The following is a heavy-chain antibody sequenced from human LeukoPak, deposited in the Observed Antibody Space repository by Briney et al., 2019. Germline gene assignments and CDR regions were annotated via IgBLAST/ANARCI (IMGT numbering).Heavy chain of an antibody. Sequence: SETLSLTCTVSGGSISSYYWTWIRQPPGKGLEWIGNIYDSGSTNYNPSLKSRVTISVDTSKNQFSLKLSSVAAADTAVYYCARGSRSYDSSGYLNYWGQGTLVTVSS. CDR3: ARGSRSYDSSGYLNY. D-gene: IGHD3-22*01. CDR2: IYDSGST. CDR1: GGSISSYY. V-gene: IGHV4-59*01. J-gene: IGHJ4*02.